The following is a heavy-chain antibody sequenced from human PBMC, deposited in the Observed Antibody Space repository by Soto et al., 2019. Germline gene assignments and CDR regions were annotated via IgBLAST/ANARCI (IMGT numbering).Heavy chain of an antibody. V-gene: IGHV1-18*01. CDR3: ARDRQYRSSSGRGWFDP. Sequence: QVQLVQSGAEVKKPGASVKVSCKASGYTFTSYGISWVRQAPGQGLEWMGWISAYNGNTNYGQKLQGRVTMTTDTPXSXXNRERRSLSSDDTAVYYCARDRQYRSSSGRGWFDPWGQGTLVTVSS. CDR2: ISAYNGNT. CDR1: GYTFTSYG. J-gene: IGHJ5*02. D-gene: IGHD6-6*01.